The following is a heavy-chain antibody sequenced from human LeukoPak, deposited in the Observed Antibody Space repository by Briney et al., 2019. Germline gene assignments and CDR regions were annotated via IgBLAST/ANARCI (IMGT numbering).Heavy chain of an antibody. J-gene: IGHJ4*02. D-gene: IGHD4-17*01. V-gene: IGHV3-21*01. Sequence: GGSLRLSCAISGFTAGGYAMNWVRQAPGKGLEWVSSISWSGSYIYYADSVRGRFTISGDNAKSSVYLQMDSLRAEDTAVYYCAKDAQYGDEYFDYWGQGTLVTVSS. CDR1: GFTAGGYA. CDR3: AKDAQYGDEYFDY. CDR2: ISWSGSYI.